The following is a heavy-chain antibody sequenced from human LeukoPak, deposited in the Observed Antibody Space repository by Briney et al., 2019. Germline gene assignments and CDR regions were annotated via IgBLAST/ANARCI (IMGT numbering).Heavy chain of an antibody. V-gene: IGHV1-8*01. J-gene: IGHJ4*02. CDR3: VKTPPNWGADF. CDR2: MSPNSGNT. D-gene: IGHD7-27*01. Sequence: ASVKVSCKASGYTFTSYDINWMRQATGQGLEWMGWMSPNSGNTGYAQKFQGRVTMTRDTSTGTAYLELGSLRSEDSAVYYRVKTPPNWGADFWGQGTLVTVSS. CDR1: GYTFTSYD.